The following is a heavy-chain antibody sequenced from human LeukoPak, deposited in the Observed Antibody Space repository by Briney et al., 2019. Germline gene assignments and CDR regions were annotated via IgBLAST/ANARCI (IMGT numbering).Heavy chain of an antibody. Sequence: AGGSLRLSCAASGFTFSSYGMHWVRQAPGKGLEWVAFIRYDGSNKYYADSVKGRFTISRDNSKNTLYLQMNSLRAEDTAVYYCARDYYESSGYYPWNYWGQGTLVTVSS. CDR2: IRYDGSNK. D-gene: IGHD3-22*01. V-gene: IGHV3-30*02. CDR1: GFTFSSYG. CDR3: ARDYYESSGYYPWNY. J-gene: IGHJ4*02.